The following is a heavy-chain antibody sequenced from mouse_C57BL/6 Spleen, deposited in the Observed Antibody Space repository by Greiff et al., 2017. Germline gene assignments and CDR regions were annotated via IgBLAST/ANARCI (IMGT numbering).Heavy chain of an antibody. D-gene: IGHD2-3*01. CDR2: IDPSDSYT. Sequence: QVQLKQPGAELVKPGASVKLSCKASGYTFTSYWMQWVKQRPGQGLEWIGEIDPSDSYTNYNQKFKGKATLTVDTSSSTAYMQLSSLTSEDSAVYYCARRRVYDGPGNFDYWGQGTTLTVSS. V-gene: IGHV1-50*01. CDR3: ARRRVYDGPGNFDY. CDR1: GYTFTSYW. J-gene: IGHJ2*01.